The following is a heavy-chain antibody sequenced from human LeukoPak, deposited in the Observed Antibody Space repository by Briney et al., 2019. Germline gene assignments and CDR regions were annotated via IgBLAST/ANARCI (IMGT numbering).Heavy chain of an antibody. CDR3: ARVVRLSGVFSLKKYYFDY. CDR2: ISAYNDNT. J-gene: IGHJ4*02. Sequence: WASVNVSCKASGYTFTSYGISWVRQAPGQGLEWVGWISAYNDNTNNAQKLQGRVTMTTDTSTSTAYMELRSLRSDDTAVYYCARVVRLSGVFSLKKYYFDYWGQGTLVTVSS. V-gene: IGHV1-18*01. D-gene: IGHD7-27*01. CDR1: GYTFTSYG.